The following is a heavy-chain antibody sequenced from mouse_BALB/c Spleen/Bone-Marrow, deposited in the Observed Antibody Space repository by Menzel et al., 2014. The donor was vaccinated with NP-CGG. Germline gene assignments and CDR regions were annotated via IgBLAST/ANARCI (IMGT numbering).Heavy chain of an antibody. CDR1: NYTFTTYY. J-gene: IGHJ2*01. D-gene: IGHD1-1*01. Sequence: QVQLQQSGPELVKPGASVRISCKASNYTFTTYYIYWVKQRPGQGLEWIGWIYPGNANTKYNEKFKAKATLTADKSSSTAYMQLSSLTSEDSAVYFCARSRYGSYYGYWGQGTPLTVSS. V-gene: IGHV1S56*01. CDR3: ARSRYGSYYGY. CDR2: IYPGNANT.